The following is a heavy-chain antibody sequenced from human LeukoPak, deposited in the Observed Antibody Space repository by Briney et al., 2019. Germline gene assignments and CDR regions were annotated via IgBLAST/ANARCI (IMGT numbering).Heavy chain of an antibody. D-gene: IGHD6-19*01. J-gene: IGHJ4*02. CDR3: ARGTYSAGWYYFDY. Sequence: SQTLSLTCAISGDSVSSNSTAWNWIRQSPSRGLEWLGRTYFRSKWYNDYAVSVKSRITINPDTSKNQFSLQLNSVTPEDTAVYYCARGTYSAGWYYFDYWGQGTLVTVSS. V-gene: IGHV6-1*01. CDR2: TYFRSKWYN. CDR1: GDSVSSNSTA.